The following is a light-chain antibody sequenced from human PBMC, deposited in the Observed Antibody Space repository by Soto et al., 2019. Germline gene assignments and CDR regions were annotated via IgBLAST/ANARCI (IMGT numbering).Light chain of an antibody. Sequence: EIVLTQSPATLSLSPGERATLSCRASQSVRSYLAWYQQKPGQAPRLLIYDASNRATGIPARFSGSGSGTDFKLTISSLEPEDFAVYYCQQRSNWPWTFGQGTKVEIK. CDR1: QSVRSY. J-gene: IGKJ1*01. CDR3: QQRSNWPWT. CDR2: DAS. V-gene: IGKV3-11*01.